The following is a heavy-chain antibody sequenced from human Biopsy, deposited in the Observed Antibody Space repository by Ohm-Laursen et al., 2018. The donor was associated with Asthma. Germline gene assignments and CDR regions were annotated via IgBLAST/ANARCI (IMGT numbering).Heavy chain of an antibody. J-gene: IGHJ4*02. Sequence: SLRLSCAASGFTFSDYYMSWIRQAPGKGLEWISYINGKSNSIEYADSVKGRFTNSRDNAKNSLYLQMNSLRAEDTAVYYCARGDSSNWSHYYFDYWGQGTLVTVSS. CDR1: GFTFSDYY. CDR2: INGKSNSI. V-gene: IGHV3-11*01. D-gene: IGHD3-22*01. CDR3: ARGDSSNWSHYYFDY.